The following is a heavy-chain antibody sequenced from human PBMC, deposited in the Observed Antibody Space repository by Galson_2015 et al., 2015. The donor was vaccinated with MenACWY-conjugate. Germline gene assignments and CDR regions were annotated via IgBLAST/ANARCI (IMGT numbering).Heavy chain of an antibody. CDR1: GYSISSGYY. Sequence: ETLSLTCTVSGYSISSGYYWGWIRQPPGKGLEWIGSIYHSGSTYYNPSLKSRVAISVDTSKNQFSLKLSSVTAADTAVYYCAVRMYCTNGVCLPEYYYYGMDVWGQGTTVTVSS. CDR3: AVRMYCTNGVCLPEYYYYGMDV. CDR2: IYHSGST. D-gene: IGHD2-8*01. J-gene: IGHJ6*02. V-gene: IGHV4-38-2*02.